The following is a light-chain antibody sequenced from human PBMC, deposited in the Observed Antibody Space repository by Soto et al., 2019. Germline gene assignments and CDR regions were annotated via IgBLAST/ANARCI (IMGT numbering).Light chain of an antibody. CDR3: SSYTSRSTLV. CDR1: FNDVGGYNY. V-gene: IGLV2-8*01. CDR2: EVY. J-gene: IGLJ1*01. Sequence: QSALTQPPSASGSPGQSVTISCTGTFNDVGGYNYVSWYQQHPGKAPKVIIYEVYKRPSGVPDRFSGSKSGKTASLTVSGLQAEDEADYYCSSYTSRSTLVFGTGTKLTVL.